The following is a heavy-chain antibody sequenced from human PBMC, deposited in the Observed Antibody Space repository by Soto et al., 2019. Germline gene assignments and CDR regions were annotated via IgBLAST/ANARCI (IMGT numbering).Heavy chain of an antibody. D-gene: IGHD4-17*01. CDR3: ARQGPTVTTRCYYGMDV. CDR2: IDPSDSYT. CDR1: GYSFTSYW. J-gene: IGHJ6*02. V-gene: IGHV5-10-1*01. Sequence: PGESLKISCKGSGYSFTSYWISWVRQMPGKGLEWMGRIDPSDSYTNYSPSFQGHVTISADKSISTAYLQWSSLKVSDTAMYYCARQGPTVTTRCYYGMDVWGQGTTVTVSS.